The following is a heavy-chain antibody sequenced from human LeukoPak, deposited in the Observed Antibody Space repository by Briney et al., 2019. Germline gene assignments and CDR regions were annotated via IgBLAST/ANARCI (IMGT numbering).Heavy chain of an antibody. D-gene: IGHD1-26*01. V-gene: IGHV1-2*06. CDR2: INPNSGGT. CDR1: GYTFTGYY. J-gene: IGHJ3*02. CDR3: AREGGSIVGATGYSDI. Sequence: ASVKVSCKASGYTFTGYYMHWVRQAPGQGLEWMGRINPNSGGTNYAQKFQGRVTMTRDTSITTAYMELNRLRSGDTAVYYCAREGGSIVGATGYSDIWGQGTMVTVSS.